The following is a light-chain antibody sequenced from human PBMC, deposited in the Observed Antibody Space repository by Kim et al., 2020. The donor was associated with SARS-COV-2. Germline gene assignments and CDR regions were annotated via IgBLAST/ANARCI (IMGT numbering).Light chain of an antibody. CDR3: QHYNSYPWT. V-gene: IGKV1-5*03. CDR2: KAS. Sequence: ASVGDRVTITCRASQSNSSWLAWYQQKPGKAPNLLIYKASSLESGVPSRFSGSGSGTEFTLTISSLQPDDFATYYCQHYNSYPWTFGQGTKVDIK. CDR1: QSNSSW. J-gene: IGKJ1*01.